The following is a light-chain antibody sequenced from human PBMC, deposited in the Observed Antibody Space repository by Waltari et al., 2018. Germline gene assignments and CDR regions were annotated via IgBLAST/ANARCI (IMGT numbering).Light chain of an antibody. CDR2: WAS. J-gene: IGKJ2*01. CDR3: QQYYDTPYT. Sequence: DIVMTQSPDSLAVSLGERATINCKSSQSVLYSSNNKNYLAWYHQKPGQPPKLLIYWASTRESGAPDRFSGSGSGTDFTLTISSLQAEDVAVYYCQQYYDTPYTFGQGTKLEIK. V-gene: IGKV4-1*01. CDR1: QSVLYSSNNKNY.